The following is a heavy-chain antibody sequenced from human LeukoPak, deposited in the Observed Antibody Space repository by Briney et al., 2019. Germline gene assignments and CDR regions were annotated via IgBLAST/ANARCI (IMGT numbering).Heavy chain of an antibody. D-gene: IGHD2-15*01. Sequence: PSETLSLTCAVYGGSFSGYYWSWIRQPPGKGLEWIGEINHSGSTNYNPSLKSRVTISVDTSKNQFSLKLSSVTAADTAVYYCARGAVVAATRVYYYYYMDVWGKGTTVTVSS. J-gene: IGHJ6*03. CDR1: GGSFSGYY. CDR3: ARGAVVAATRVYYYYYMDV. CDR2: INHSGST. V-gene: IGHV4-34*01.